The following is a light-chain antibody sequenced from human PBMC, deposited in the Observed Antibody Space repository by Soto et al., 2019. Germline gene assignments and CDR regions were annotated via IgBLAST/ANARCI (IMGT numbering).Light chain of an antibody. CDR2: AGS. CDR3: HRYYNAPCT. V-gene: IGKV1-27*01. J-gene: IGKJ4*01. CDR1: RRNN. Sequence: RRNNLAWYQQRPGETPKLLMYAGSTLESGIPPRFSSSGSGTHFTLTINNLHPEDVATYYCHRYYNAPCTVSRGTKVDSK.